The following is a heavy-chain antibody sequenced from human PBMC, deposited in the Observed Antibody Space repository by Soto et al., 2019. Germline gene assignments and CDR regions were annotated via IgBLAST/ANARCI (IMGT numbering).Heavy chain of an antibody. J-gene: IGHJ6*02. D-gene: IGHD2-2*01. V-gene: IGHV4-4*02. Sequence: SETLSLTCSVSGGSISISNWCSFVRQPPGKVLEWIGEIYHSGSTNYNPSLKSRVTISVDKSKNQFSLKLSSVTAADTAVYYCARDVVVPAAIRYYYYGMDVWGQGTTVTVSS. CDR2: IYHSGST. CDR3: ARDVVVPAAIRYYYYGMDV. CDR1: GGSISISNW.